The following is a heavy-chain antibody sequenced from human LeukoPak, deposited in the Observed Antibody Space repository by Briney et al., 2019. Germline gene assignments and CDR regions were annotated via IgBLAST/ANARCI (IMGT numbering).Heavy chain of an antibody. Sequence: GESLKISCKGSGYRFSNYWIAWVRQMSGKGLEWMGIIYPGDSDTKYSPSFQGQVTISADKSINTAYLQWSSLTASDTAMYYCARLTDYYDSSGYYRNYNWFDPWGQGTLVTVSS. CDR2: IYPGDSDT. V-gene: IGHV5-51*01. J-gene: IGHJ5*02. CDR3: ARLTDYYDSSGYYRNYNWFDP. D-gene: IGHD3-22*01. CDR1: GYRFSNYW.